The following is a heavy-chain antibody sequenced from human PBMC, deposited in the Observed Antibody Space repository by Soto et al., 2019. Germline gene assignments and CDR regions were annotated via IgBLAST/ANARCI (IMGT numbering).Heavy chain of an antibody. V-gene: IGHV4-61*01. CDR3: ARGSDGESVGFYYYAMYV. Sequence: QVQLQESGPGLVKPSQPLSLSCTVSGASVSSGSYYCSWIRQPPGKGLERIGFVYYSGSTNYNPSLKSRVIISLDTDKNQFSLKLNFVTAADTAVYHCARGSDGESVGFYYYAMYVWGQGNTVAVSS. CDR2: VYYSGST. CDR1: GASVSSGSYY. D-gene: IGHD4-17*01. J-gene: IGHJ6*02.